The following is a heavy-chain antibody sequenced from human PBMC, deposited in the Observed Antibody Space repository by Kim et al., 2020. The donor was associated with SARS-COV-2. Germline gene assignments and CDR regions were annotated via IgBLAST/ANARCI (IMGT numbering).Heavy chain of an antibody. CDR3: ARGALEIFGVVGWFDP. CDR2: IYYSGST. CDR1: GGSISSYY. J-gene: IGHJ5*02. Sequence: SETLSLTCTVSGGSISSYYWSWIRQPPGKGLEWIGYIYYSGSTNYNPSLKSRVTISVDTSKNQFSLKLSSVTAADTAVYYCARGALEIFGVVGWFDPGGQGTLVTVSS. V-gene: IGHV4-59*13. D-gene: IGHD3-3*01.